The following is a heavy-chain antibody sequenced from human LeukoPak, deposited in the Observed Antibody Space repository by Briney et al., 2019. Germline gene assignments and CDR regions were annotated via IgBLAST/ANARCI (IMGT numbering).Heavy chain of an antibody. Sequence: PGGSLRLSCAASGFTFSSYWMHWVRQAPGKGLVWVSRINSDGSSTSYADSVKGRFTISRDNAKNTLYLQMNSLRAEDTAVYYCARGWSHYYGSGSYYKLTQNWFDPWGQGTLVTVSS. CDR3: ARGWSHYYGSGSYYKLTQNWFDP. CDR2: INSDGSST. D-gene: IGHD3-10*01. CDR1: GFTFSSYW. J-gene: IGHJ5*02. V-gene: IGHV3-74*01.